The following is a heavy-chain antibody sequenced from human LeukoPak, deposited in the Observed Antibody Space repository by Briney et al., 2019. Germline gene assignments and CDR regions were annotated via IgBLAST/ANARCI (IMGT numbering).Heavy chain of an antibody. CDR2: TYYRSKWYN. Sequence: SQTLSLTCAISGDSVSSNSAAWNWIRQSPSRGLEWLGRTYYRSKWYNDYAVSVKSRITINPDTSKNQFSLQLNSVTPEDTAVYYCARDSSRGDSSSWHDAFDIWGQGTMVTVSS. V-gene: IGHV6-1*01. CDR1: GDSVSSNSAA. CDR3: ARDSSRGDSSSWHDAFDI. J-gene: IGHJ3*02. D-gene: IGHD6-13*01.